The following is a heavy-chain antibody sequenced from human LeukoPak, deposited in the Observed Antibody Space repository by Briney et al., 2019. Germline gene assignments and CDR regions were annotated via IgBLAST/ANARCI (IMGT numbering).Heavy chain of an antibody. D-gene: IGHD3-10*01. Sequence: SETLSLTCAVYGGSFSGYYWSWIRQPPGKGLEWIGEINHSGSTNYNPSLKSRVTISVDTSKNQFSLKLSSVTAADTAVYYCARRGEGSWFGELLYHYGMDVWGQGTTVTVSS. CDR3: ARRGEGSWFGELLYHYGMDV. J-gene: IGHJ6*02. V-gene: IGHV4-34*01. CDR2: INHSGST. CDR1: GGSFSGYY.